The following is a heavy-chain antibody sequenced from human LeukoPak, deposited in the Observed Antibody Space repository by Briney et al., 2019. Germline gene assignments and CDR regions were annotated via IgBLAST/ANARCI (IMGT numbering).Heavy chain of an antibody. J-gene: IGHJ4*02. CDR1: GYTFTGYY. V-gene: IGHV1-2*02. CDR3: ARASQSYYYDSSGYIWEY. Sequence: GASVKVSCKASGYTFTGYYMHWVRQAPGQGLEWMGWINPNSGGTNYAQKFQGRVTMTRDTFISTAYMELSRLRSDDTAVYYCARASQSYYYDSSGYIWEYWGQGTLVTVSS. D-gene: IGHD3-22*01. CDR2: INPNSGGT.